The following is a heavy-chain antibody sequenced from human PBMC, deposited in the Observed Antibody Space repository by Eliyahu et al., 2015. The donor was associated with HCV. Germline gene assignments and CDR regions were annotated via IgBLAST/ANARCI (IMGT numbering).Heavy chain of an antibody. J-gene: IGHJ5*02. CDR1: GXSIPTXX. D-gene: IGHD6-19*01. Sequence: QVQLQESGPGLVKPSETLSLTCXVSGXSIPTXXWSWXRQPPGKGLEWIGYIHXRGSTNYNPSLKSRVTISVDTSKNQFSLILTSVTAADTAVYYCASGGGGIAVAGTGGWFDPWGQGTLVTVSS. CDR2: IHXRGST. CDR3: ASGGGGIAVAGTGGWFDP. V-gene: IGHV4-59*01.